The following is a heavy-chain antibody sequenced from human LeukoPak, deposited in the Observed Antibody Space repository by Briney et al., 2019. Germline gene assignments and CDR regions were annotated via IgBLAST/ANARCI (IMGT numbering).Heavy chain of an antibody. CDR1: GFTFSSYS. V-gene: IGHV3-48*02. D-gene: IGHD4-17*01. Sequence: GGSLRLSRAASGFTFSSYSMSWVRQAPGKGLEWLSYIGGSNSPIYYSDSVKGRFTISRDNAKNSLFLHMDSLRDEDTAVYYCARDGFGDFPLGASKVGDYWGQGTLVTVSS. CDR3: ARDGFGDFPLGASKVGDY. CDR2: IGGSNSPI. J-gene: IGHJ4*02.